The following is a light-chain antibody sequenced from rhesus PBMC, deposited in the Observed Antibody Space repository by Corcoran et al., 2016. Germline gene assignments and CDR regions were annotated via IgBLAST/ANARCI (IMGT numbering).Light chain of an antibody. V-gene: IGKV3-35*01. Sequence: EIVLTQSPATLSLSPGERATLSCRASQSVSSSLAWYQQKPGQAPRLLIYDASSRATGIPDRFRGSGSGTDFTLTISSLEPEDVGVYYCQQYSNWPLPFGGGTKVELK. CDR3: QQYSNWPLP. CDR1: QSVSSS. J-gene: IGKJ4*01. CDR2: DAS.